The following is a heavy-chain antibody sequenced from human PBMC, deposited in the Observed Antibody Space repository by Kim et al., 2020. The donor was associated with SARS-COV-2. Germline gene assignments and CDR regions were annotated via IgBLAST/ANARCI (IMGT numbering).Heavy chain of an antibody. J-gene: IGHJ4*02. CDR3: ARAPGVVIPETFDY. D-gene: IGHD3-22*01. Sequence: GGSLRLSCAASGFTFSDYYMSWVRQAPGKGLEWVSYISGSGSHTNYADSVKGRFTISRDNARNSLFLQMNNLRAEDTAVYYCARAPGVVIPETFDYWAREPWSPSP. CDR1: GFTFSDYY. V-gene: IGHV3-11*06. CDR2: ISGSGSHT.